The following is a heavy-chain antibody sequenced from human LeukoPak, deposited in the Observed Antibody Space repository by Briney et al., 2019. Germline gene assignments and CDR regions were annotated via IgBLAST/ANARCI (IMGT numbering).Heavy chain of an antibody. D-gene: IGHD6-13*01. CDR2: ISWNSGSI. CDR3: AKGSSWYGGWFDP. J-gene: IGHJ5*02. CDR1: GFTFDDYA. Sequence: PGGSLRLSCAASGFTFDDYAMHWVRQAPGKGLEWVSGISWNSGSIGYADSVKGRFTISRDNAKNSLYLQMNSLRAEDMALYYCAKGSSWYGGWFDPWGQGTLVTVSS. V-gene: IGHV3-9*03.